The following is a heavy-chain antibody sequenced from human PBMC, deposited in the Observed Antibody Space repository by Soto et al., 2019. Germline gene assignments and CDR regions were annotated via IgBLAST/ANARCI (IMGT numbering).Heavy chain of an antibody. V-gene: IGHV3-53*04. J-gene: IGHJ6*03. CDR1: GFTVSSNY. CDR3: ARGKSGAYYYYYYMDV. Sequence: GGSLRLSCAASGFTVSSNYMSWVRQAPGKGLEWVSVIYSGGSTYYADSVKGRFTISRHNSKNTQYIQMNSLRAEDTAVYYCARGKSGAYYYYYYMDVWGKGTTVTVSS. CDR2: IYSGGST. D-gene: IGHD1-26*01.